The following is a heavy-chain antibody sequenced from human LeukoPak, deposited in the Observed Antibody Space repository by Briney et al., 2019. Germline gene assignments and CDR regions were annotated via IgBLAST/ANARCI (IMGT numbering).Heavy chain of an antibody. Sequence: GGSLRLSCAASGFTVSNSYMTWVRQAPGKGLEGVSFIYPAGTTSYADSVKGRFTISRDSSKNTLHLQMNSLRADDTAVYYCAREQAYWFGPWGQGSLVTVSS. CDR1: GFTVSNSY. V-gene: IGHV3-53*01. J-gene: IGHJ5*02. CDR3: AREQAYWFGP. CDR2: IYPAGTT.